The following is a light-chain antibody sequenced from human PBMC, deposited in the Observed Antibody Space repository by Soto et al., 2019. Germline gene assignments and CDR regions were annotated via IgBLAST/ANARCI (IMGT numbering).Light chain of an antibody. CDR3: MSFVESTSTHWV. V-gene: IGLV2-14*01. CDR1: SSDVGHPYNY. J-gene: IGLJ3*02. CDR2: KVN. Sequence: QSVLTQPASVSLSPGQSTTISCTGTSSDVGHPYNYVSWYQQYPGKAPKLLIFKVNNRPSGISGRFSGSKSGNTASLTISGLQAEDEGDYYCMSFVESTSTHWVLGGGTKVTVL.